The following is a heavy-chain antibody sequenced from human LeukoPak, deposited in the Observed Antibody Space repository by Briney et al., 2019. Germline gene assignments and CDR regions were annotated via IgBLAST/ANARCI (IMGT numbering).Heavy chain of an antibody. CDR3: ARVREYGWFDP. CDR1: GFTFSSYW. CDR2: IKEDGSQI. J-gene: IGHJ5*02. Sequence: GGSLRLSCAASGFTFSSYWMGWVRQAPGKGPEWVANIKEDGSQIFYVDSVKGRFTISRDSAKNSLYLQMNSLRAEDTAVYYCARVREYGWFDPWGQGTLATVSS. V-gene: IGHV3-7*05. D-gene: IGHD2/OR15-2a*01.